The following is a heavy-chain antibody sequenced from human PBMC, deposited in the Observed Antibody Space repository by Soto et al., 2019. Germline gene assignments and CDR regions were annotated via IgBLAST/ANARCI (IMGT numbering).Heavy chain of an antibody. CDR3: AKDLGYCTNGVCYRGDDAFDI. Sequence: GGSLRLSCAASGFTFSSYAMSWVRQAPGKRLEWVSAISGSGGSTYYADSVKGRFTISRDNSKNTLYLQMNSLRAEDTAVYYCAKDLGYCTNGVCYRGDDAFDIWGQGTMVTVSS. V-gene: IGHV3-23*01. CDR2: ISGSGGST. D-gene: IGHD2-8*01. CDR1: GFTFSSYA. J-gene: IGHJ3*02.